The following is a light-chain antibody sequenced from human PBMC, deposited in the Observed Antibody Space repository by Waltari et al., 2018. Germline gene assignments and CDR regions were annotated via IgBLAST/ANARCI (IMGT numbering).Light chain of an antibody. V-gene: IGLV1-40*01. CDR1: DSNLGSGYD. CDR3: QSYDDSLSWV. Sequence: QSVLTQPPSVSGAPGQRVTISCTGSDSNLGSGYDVHWYRQFPGTAPKLLIYGNSNRPSGVPDRFSASKSGTSASLAISGLQAEDEADYYCQSYDDSLSWVFGGGTKVTVL. J-gene: IGLJ3*02. CDR2: GNS.